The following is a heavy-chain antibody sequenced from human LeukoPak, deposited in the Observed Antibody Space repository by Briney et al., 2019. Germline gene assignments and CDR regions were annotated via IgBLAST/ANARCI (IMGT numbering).Heavy chain of an antibody. CDR1: GGSISSYY. D-gene: IGHD3-10*01. Sequence: SETLSLTCTVSGGSISSYYWSWIRQPPGKGLEWIGYIYYSGSTNYNPSLKSRVTISVDTSKNQFSLKLSSVTAADTAAYYCARGYMGITSYYDSWGQGTLVTVSS. CDR3: ARGYMGITSYYDS. V-gene: IGHV4-59*01. J-gene: IGHJ4*02. CDR2: IYYSGST.